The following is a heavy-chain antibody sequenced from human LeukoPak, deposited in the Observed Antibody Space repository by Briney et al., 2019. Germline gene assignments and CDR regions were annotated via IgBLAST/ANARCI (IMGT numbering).Heavy chain of an antibody. CDR2: INHSGST. CDR3: AGSDTFDY. D-gene: IGHD5-18*01. J-gene: IGHJ4*02. V-gene: IGHV4-34*01. CDR1: GGSFSGYY. Sequence: PSETLSFTCAVYGGSFSGYYWSWIRQPPGKGLEWIGEINHSGSTNYNPSLKSRVTISVDTSKNQFSLKLSSVTAADTAVYYCAGSDTFDYWGQGTLVTVSS.